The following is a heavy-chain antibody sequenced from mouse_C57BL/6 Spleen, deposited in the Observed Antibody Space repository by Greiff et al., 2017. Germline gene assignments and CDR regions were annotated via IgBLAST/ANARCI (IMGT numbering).Heavy chain of an antibody. CDR3: ARNGYDVDWYFDV. Sequence: EVQVVESGGGLVQPGGSLKLSCAASGFTFSDYGMHWVRQAPEKGLEWVAYISSGSSTIYYADTVKGRFTISRDNAKNTLFLQMTSLRSEDTAMYYCARNGYDVDWYFDVWGTGTTVTVSS. V-gene: IGHV5-17*01. CDR2: ISSGSSTI. D-gene: IGHD2-2*01. CDR1: GFTFSDYG. J-gene: IGHJ1*03.